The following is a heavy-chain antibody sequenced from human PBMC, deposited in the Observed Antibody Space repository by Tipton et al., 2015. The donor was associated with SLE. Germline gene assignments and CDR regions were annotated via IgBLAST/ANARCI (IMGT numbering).Heavy chain of an antibody. V-gene: IGHV4-61*02. J-gene: IGHJ6*02. D-gene: IGHD3-22*01. CDR2: FYTSGNT. Sequence: TLSLTCTVSGGSISSGNYYWSWIRQPAGKGLEWIGRFYTSGNTNYNPSLKSRITISVDTSKNLFSLKLSSVTAADTAVYFCASPQDYYHRGGLDVWGQGTTVTVSS. CDR1: GGSISSGNYY. CDR3: ASPQDYYHRGGLDV.